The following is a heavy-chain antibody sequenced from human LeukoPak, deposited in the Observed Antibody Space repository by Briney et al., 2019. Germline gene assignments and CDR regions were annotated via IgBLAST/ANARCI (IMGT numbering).Heavy chain of an antibody. CDR2: ISWNSGSI. CDR3: AKDVEALRGELPRALDY. V-gene: IGHV3-9*01. D-gene: IGHD1-26*01. J-gene: IGHJ4*02. Sequence: GGSLRLSCAASGFTFDDYAMHWVRQAPGKGLEWVSGISWNSGSIGYADSVKGRFTISRDNAKNSLYLQMNSLRAEDTALYYCAKDVEALRGELPRALDYWGQGTLVTVSS. CDR1: GFTFDDYA.